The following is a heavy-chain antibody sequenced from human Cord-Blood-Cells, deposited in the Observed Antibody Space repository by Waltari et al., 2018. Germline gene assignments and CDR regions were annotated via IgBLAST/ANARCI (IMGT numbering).Heavy chain of an antibody. CDR1: GFPFSSYR. CDR2: ISSSSSYI. D-gene: IGHD3-16*02. Sequence: EVQLVESGGGLVKPGGSLRLACAASGFPFSSYRRNWVRQAPGKVLEWVSSISSSSSYIYYADSVKGRFTISRDNAKNSLYLQMNSLRAEDTAVYYCARAERSYYFDYWGQGTLVTVSS. CDR3: ARAERSYYFDY. J-gene: IGHJ4*02. V-gene: IGHV3-21*01.